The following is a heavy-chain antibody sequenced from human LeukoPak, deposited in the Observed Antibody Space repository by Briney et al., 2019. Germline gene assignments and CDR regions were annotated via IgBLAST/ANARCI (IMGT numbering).Heavy chain of an antibody. V-gene: IGHV3-43*02. J-gene: IGHJ4*02. CDR1: GFTFDDYA. D-gene: IGHD3-22*01. CDR3: AKDGSYDRSGYYYGRFDY. Sequence: GGSLRLSCAASGFTFDDYAMHWVRQAPGKGLEWVSLISGDGGSTYYADSMKGRFTISRDNSKNSLCLQMNSLRTEDTALYYCAKDGSYDRSGYYYGRFDYWGQGTLVTVSS. CDR2: ISGDGGST.